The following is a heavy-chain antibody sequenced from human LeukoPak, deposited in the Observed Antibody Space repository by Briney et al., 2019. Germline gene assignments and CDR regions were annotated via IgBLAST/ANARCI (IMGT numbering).Heavy chain of an antibody. Sequence: ASVKVSCKASGYTLTGYSIHWVRQAPGQGLEWMGILNPSGNSTTYAQKFQGRVTMTRDTSTKIVYMELSSLRSEDTAVYYCARGDDYSPRFDHWGQGTLVTVSS. CDR1: GYTLTGYS. V-gene: IGHV1-46*01. CDR3: ARGDDYSPRFDH. J-gene: IGHJ4*02. CDR2: LNPSGNST. D-gene: IGHD5-24*01.